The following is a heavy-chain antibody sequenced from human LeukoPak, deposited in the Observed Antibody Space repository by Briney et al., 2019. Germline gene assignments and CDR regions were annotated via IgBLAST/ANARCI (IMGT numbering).Heavy chain of an antibody. CDR1: GGSFSGYY. J-gene: IGHJ4*02. CDR2: INHSGST. V-gene: IGHV4-34*01. Sequence: PSETLSLTCAVYGGSFSGYYWSWIRQPPGKGLEWIGEINHSGSTNYNPSLKSRVTMSVDTSKNQFSLKLSSVTATDTAVYYCARLVEMATIPPYVDYWGQGTLVTVSS. D-gene: IGHD5-24*01. CDR3: ARLVEMATIPPYVDY.